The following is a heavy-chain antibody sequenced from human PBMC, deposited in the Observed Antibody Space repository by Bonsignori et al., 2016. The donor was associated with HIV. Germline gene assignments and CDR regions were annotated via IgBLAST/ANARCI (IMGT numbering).Heavy chain of an antibody. J-gene: IGHJ3*01. Sequence: QVQLVQSGAEVKKPGASVKVSCKASADTLSSYTLHWVRQAPGQSFEWMGWIHPGNGNTKYAQNFHDRVTITMDTSARTVYMALSSLTSEDTAMYFCASESMSNAFGVWGQGTVGHRL. CDR1: ADTLSSYT. CDR3: ASESMSNAFGV. V-gene: IGHV1-3*01. CDR2: IHPGNGNT.